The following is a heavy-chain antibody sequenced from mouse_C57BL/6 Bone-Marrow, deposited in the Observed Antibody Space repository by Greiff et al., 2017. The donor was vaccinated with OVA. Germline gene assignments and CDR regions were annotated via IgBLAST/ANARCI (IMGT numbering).Heavy chain of an antibody. J-gene: IGHJ3*01. Sequence: QVTLKESGPGILQPSQTLSLSCSFSGFSLSTFGMGVGWIRQPSGKGLVWLAHIWWDDAKYYNPALKSRLTISKDTSKNQVFLKIANVDTADTATYYCARILYDYGRGFFAYWGQGTLVTVSA. CDR2: IWWDDAK. V-gene: IGHV8-8*01. D-gene: IGHD2-4*01. CDR3: ARILYDYGRGFFAY. CDR1: GFSLSTFGMG.